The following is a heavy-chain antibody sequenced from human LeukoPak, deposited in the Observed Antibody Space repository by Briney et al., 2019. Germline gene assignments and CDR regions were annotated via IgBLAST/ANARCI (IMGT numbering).Heavy chain of an antibody. Sequence: ASVKVSCKVSGYTLTELSMHWVRQAPGKGLEGMGGFDPEDGETIYAQKFQGRVTMTEDTSTDTAYMELSSLRSEDTAVYYCATVGATRSNYYYYGMDVWGQGTTVTVSS. V-gene: IGHV1-24*01. J-gene: IGHJ6*02. CDR2: FDPEDGET. CDR3: ATVGATRSNYYYYGMDV. CDR1: GYTLTELS. D-gene: IGHD1-26*01.